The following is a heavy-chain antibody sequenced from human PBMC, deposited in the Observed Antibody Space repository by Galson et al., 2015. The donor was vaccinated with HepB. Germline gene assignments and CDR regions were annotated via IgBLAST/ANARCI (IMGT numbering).Heavy chain of an antibody. Sequence: SCKASGGTFSNYTVHWVRQAPGQGLEWMGRIIPILGIANHAQKFQGRVTITADKSTSTADMELSSLGPEDTAVYYCARVGYCTSTTCYFGTYYWFDPWGQGTQVTASP. CDR1: GGTFSNYT. V-gene: IGHV1-69*02. CDR2: IIPILGIA. J-gene: IGHJ5*02. CDR3: ARVGYCTSTTCYFGTYYWFDP. D-gene: IGHD2/OR15-2a*01.